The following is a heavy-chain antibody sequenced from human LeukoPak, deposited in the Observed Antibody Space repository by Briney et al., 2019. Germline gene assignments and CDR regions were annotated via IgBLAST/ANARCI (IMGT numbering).Heavy chain of an antibody. Sequence: ASETLSLTCTVSGGSISSYYWSWIRQPAGTALEWIGRIYTSGTITYNPSLKSRVTMSVDTSKNQFSLKLSSVAAADTAVYYCARDSGTTGEVKFDPWGQGTLVTVSS. D-gene: IGHD3-10*01. CDR3: ARDSGTTGEVKFDP. V-gene: IGHV4-4*07. J-gene: IGHJ5*02. CDR1: GGSISSYY. CDR2: IYTSGTI.